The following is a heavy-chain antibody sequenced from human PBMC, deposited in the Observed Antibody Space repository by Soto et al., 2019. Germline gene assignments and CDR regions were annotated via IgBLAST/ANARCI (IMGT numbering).Heavy chain of an antibody. D-gene: IGHD1-1*01. V-gene: IGHV1-18*01. CDR1: VYTFTSYG. CDR2: ISAHNGNT. J-gene: IGHJ4*02. CDR3: ARGRYGDY. Sequence: QVHLVQSGAEVKKPGASVKVACKCSVYTFTSYGITWVRQAPGQGLEWMGWISAHNGNTDYAQKLQGRVTVTRDTSTSTAYTELRSLRSDDTAVYYRARGRYGDYWGQGALVTVSS.